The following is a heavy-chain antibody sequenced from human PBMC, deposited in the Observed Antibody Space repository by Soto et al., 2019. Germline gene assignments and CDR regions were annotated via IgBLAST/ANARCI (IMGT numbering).Heavy chain of an antibody. Sequence: PGGSLRLSCAASGFTFSRYAMSWVRQAPGKGLEWVSAISGSGGSTYYADSVKGRFTISRDNSKNTLYLQMNSLRAEDTAVYYCAKDLGYYDSSGYPTGDYWGQATLVSV. D-gene: IGHD3-22*01. CDR3: AKDLGYYDSSGYPTGDY. V-gene: IGHV3-23*01. CDR1: GFTFSRYA. J-gene: IGHJ4*02. CDR2: ISGSGGST.